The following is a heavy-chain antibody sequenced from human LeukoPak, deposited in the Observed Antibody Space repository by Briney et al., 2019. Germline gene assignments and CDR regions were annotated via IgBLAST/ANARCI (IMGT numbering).Heavy chain of an antibody. Sequence: GESLKISCKGTGYSFTTYWIGWVRQMPGKGLDWMGIIYPGDSDTRYSPSFQGQVTISADKSISTAYLQWSSLKASDTAMYYCARPLWASNWFDPWGQGTLVTVSS. CDR3: ARPLWASNWFDP. D-gene: IGHD3-16*01. J-gene: IGHJ5*02. V-gene: IGHV5-51*01. CDR1: GYSFTTYW. CDR2: IYPGDSDT.